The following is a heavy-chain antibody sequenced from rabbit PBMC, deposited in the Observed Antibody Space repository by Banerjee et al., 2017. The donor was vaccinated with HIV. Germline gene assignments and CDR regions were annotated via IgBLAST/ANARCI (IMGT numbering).Heavy chain of an antibody. J-gene: IGHJ6*01. CDR2: IYTGDGTT. D-gene: IGHD4-1*01. CDR1: GFSFSNKYV. Sequence: QEQLEESGGDLVKPEGSLTLTCTASGFSFSNKYVMNWVRQAPGKGLEWIGSIYTGDGTTDYASWVNGRFSISRENTQNTVSLQMNSLTAADTATYFCARYSRAWGWTRLDLWGPGTLVTVS. V-gene: IGHV1S47*01. CDR3: ARYSRAWGWTRLDL.